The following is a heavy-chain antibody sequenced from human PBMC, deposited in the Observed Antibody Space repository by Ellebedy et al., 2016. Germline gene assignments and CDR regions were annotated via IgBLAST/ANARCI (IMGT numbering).Heavy chain of an antibody. CDR1: GYSFTSYY. Sequence: ASVKVSCKASGYSFTSYYMHWVRQAPGQGLEWMGWMNPNSGNTGSAQKFQGRVTMTRNTSISTAYMELSSLRSEDTAVYYCARNGYCSGGSCYGALSYYYGWTSGAKGPRSPSP. D-gene: IGHD2-15*01. CDR2: MNPNSGNT. V-gene: IGHV1-8*02. J-gene: IGHJ6*02. CDR3: ARNGYCSGGSCYGALSYYYGWTS.